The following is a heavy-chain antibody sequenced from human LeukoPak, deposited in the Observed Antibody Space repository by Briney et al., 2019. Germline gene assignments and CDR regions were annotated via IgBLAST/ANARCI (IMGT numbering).Heavy chain of an antibody. V-gene: IGHV3-23*01. J-gene: IGHJ4*02. Sequence: GGSLRLSCAASGFTFSGSAMHWVRQAPGKGLDWVSVISADSATTFYADSVKGRFTISRDNAKNTVFLQMSSLRAEDTALYYCARKSASGNYPLDYWGQGTLVTVSS. CDR2: ISADSATT. D-gene: IGHD3-10*01. CDR1: GFTFSGSA. CDR3: ARKSASGNYPLDY.